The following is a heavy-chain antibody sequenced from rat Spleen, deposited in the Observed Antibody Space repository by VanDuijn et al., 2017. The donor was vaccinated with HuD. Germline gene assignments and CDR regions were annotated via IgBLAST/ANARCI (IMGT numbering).Heavy chain of an antibody. CDR3: ARDGFGVRGDLFLDY. J-gene: IGHJ2*01. CDR2: IWTGGAT. D-gene: IGHD4-3*01. V-gene: IGHV2-30*01. CDR1: GFSLSSYN. Sequence: QVQLKESGPGLVQHSQTLSLTCTVSGFSLSSYNVHWVRQPPGKGLAWMGVIWTGGATDYNSALKSRLSITRDTSKSQVFLKMNSLQSEDLATYYCARDGFGVRGDLFLDYWGQGIMVTVSS.